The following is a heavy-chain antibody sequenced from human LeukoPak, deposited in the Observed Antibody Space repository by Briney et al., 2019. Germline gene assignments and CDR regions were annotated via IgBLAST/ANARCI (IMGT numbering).Heavy chain of an antibody. J-gene: IGHJ4*02. CDR2: ISGDCGSI. D-gene: IGHD3-22*01. CDR3: AEDRYKGLYDSSGFDY. CDR1: GFTFDDYA. V-gene: IGHV3-43*02. Sequence: GGSLRLSCAASGFTFDDYAMHWVRQAPGKGLEWVSLISGDCGSIYYADSVKGRFTISRDNSKNSLYLQMNSLRTEDTALYYCAEDRYKGLYDSSGFDYWGQGTLVTVSS.